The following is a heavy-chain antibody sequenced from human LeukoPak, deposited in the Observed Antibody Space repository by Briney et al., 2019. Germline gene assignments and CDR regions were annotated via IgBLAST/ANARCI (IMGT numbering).Heavy chain of an antibody. CDR2: ISGSGVRT. CDR3: AKTTTGYSSGRYPGWPVDY. Sequence: PGGSLRLSCAASGFTFSSYAVSWVRQAPGKGLEWVSAISGSGVRTSYPDSVKGRFPISRDNSEKMLYLQMNSLSTEDTAVYYCAKTTTGYSSGRYPGWPVDYWGQGTLVTVSS. D-gene: IGHD6-19*01. J-gene: IGHJ4*02. V-gene: IGHV3-23*01. CDR1: GFTFSSYA.